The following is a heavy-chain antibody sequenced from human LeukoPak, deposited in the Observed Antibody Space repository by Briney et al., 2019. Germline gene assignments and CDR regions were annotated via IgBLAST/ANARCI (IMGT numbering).Heavy chain of an antibody. CDR3: ARDENSGYGTFDY. J-gene: IGHJ4*02. V-gene: IGHV4-39*07. Sequence: PSETLSLTCTVSGGSISSSSYYWGWIRQPPGKGLEWIGSIYYSGSTYYNPSLKSRVTISVDTSKNQFSLNLSSVTDADTVVYYCARDENSGYGTFDYWGQGTLVTVSS. CDR1: GGSISSSSYY. D-gene: IGHD5-12*01. CDR2: IYYSGST.